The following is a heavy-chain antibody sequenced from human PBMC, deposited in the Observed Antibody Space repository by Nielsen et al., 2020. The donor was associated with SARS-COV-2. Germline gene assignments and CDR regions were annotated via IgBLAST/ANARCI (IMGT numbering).Heavy chain of an antibody. CDR3: ARSLGATLGDYYYGMDV. CDR1: GFTVNRNY. V-gene: IGHV3-53*01. J-gene: IGHJ6*02. Sequence: GESLKISCAASGFTVNRNYMSWVRQAPGKGLEWVSLMYAGASTFYADSVKGRFTISRDNAKNSLYLQMNRLRAEDTALYHCARSLGATLGDYYYGMDVWGQGTTVTVSS. CDR2: MYAGAST. D-gene: IGHD1-26*01.